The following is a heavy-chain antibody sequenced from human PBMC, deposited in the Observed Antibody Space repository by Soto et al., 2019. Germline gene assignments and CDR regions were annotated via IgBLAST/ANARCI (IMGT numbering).Heavy chain of an antibody. V-gene: IGHV1-69*12. CDR1: GGTFSSYA. CDR3: ARGAVVTATQPYYYYYYGMDV. CDR2: IIPIFGTA. J-gene: IGHJ6*02. Sequence: QVQLVQSGAEVKKPGSSVKVSCKASGGTFSSYAISWVRQAPGQGLEWMGGIIPIFGTANYAQKFQGRVTTTADESTSTAYMELSSLRSEDTAVYYCARGAVVTATQPYYYYYYGMDVWGQGTTVTVSS. D-gene: IGHD2-21*02.